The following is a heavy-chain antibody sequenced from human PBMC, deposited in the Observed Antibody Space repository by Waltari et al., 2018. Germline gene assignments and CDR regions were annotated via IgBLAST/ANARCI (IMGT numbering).Heavy chain of an antibody. CDR3: ARERHDYKDYNPLDY. CDR2: IHTPGST. J-gene: IGHJ4*02. Sequence: QVQLQESGPGLVKPSETLSLTCTVSGGSISNFHFNWIRQSAGKGLEWIGRIHTPGSTNYNPSLESRVTMSVDTSKNQFSLHVKSVTAADTAVYYCARERHDYKDYNPLDYWGQGTLVTVSS. D-gene: IGHD4-4*01. CDR1: GGSISNFH. V-gene: IGHV4-4*07.